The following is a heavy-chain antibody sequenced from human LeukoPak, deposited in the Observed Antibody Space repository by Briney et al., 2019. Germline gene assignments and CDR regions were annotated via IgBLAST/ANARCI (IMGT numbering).Heavy chain of an antibody. Sequence: QSGGSLRLSCAASGFTFSSYWMSWVRQAPGKGLEWVANIKQDGSEKYYVDSVKGRFTISRDNAKNSLYLQMNSLRAEDTAVYYCAGDGIAVAGNDEYYYYYMDVWGKGTTVTVSS. CDR2: IKQDGSEK. CDR3: AGDGIAVAGNDEYYYYYMDV. V-gene: IGHV3-7*01. D-gene: IGHD6-19*01. CDR1: GFTFSSYW. J-gene: IGHJ6*03.